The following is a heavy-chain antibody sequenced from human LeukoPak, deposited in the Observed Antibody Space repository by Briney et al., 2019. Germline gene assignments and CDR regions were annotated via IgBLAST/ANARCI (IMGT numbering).Heavy chain of an antibody. Sequence: SETLSLTCTVSGGSISSYYWSWIRQPAGKGQEWIGRINTSGSSNYNPSLKSRVTMSVDTSKDQFALKLISVTAADTSVYYWARAGWEALFDYWGQGTLVTVSS. CDR1: GGSISSYY. V-gene: IGHV4-4*07. J-gene: IGHJ4*02. D-gene: IGHD1-26*01. CDR2: INTSGSS. CDR3: ARAGWEALFDY.